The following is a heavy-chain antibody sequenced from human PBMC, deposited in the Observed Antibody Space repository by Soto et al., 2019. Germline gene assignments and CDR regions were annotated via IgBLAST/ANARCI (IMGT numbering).Heavy chain of an antibody. Sequence: GGSLRLSCAASGFTFSSYAMHWVRQAPGKGLEWVAVISYDGSNKYYADSVKGRFTISRDNSKNTLYLQMNSLRAEDTAVYYCARDLVTDYNVWGQGTTVTVSS. J-gene: IGHJ6*02. CDR2: ISYDGSNK. V-gene: IGHV3-30-3*01. D-gene: IGHD4-4*01. CDR3: ARDLVTDYNV. CDR1: GFTFSSYA.